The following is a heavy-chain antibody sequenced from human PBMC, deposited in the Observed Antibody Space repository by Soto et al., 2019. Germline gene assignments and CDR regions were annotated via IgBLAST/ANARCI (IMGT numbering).Heavy chain of an antibody. CDR1: GYTFTSYA. Sequence: ASVKVSCKASGYTFTSYAMHWVRQAPGQRLEWMGWINAGNGNTKYSQKFQGRVTITRDTSASTAYMELSSLRSEDTAVYYCARVGVRGVTPQYRLTYFDLWGRGTLVTVSS. CDR2: INAGNGNT. V-gene: IGHV1-3*01. CDR3: ARVGVRGVTPQYRLTYFDL. J-gene: IGHJ2*01. D-gene: IGHD3-10*01.